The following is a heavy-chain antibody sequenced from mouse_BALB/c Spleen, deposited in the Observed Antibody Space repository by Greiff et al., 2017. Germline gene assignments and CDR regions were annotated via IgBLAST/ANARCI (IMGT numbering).Heavy chain of an antibody. CDR3: ARSGAMDY. CDR2: ISSGSSTI. Sequence: DVMLVESGGGLVQPGGSRKLSCAASGFTFSSFGMHWVRQAPEKGLEWVAYISSGSSTIYYADTVKGRFTISRDNPKNTLFLQITSLRSEDTAMYYCARSGAMDYWGQGTSVTVSS. V-gene: IGHV5-17*02. D-gene: IGHD3-2*02. J-gene: IGHJ4*01. CDR1: GFTFSSFG.